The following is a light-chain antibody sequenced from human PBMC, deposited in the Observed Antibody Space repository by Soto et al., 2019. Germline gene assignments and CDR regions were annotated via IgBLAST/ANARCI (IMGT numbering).Light chain of an antibody. Sequence: EIVLTQSPATLSLSPGERATLSCRASQSVSSYLAWYQQKVGQAPRLLIYDASNRATGIPARFSGSGSGTDFTLTISNLEPEDFVVYYCQQRSNWPRTFGQGTKVEIK. CDR2: DAS. J-gene: IGKJ1*01. CDR3: QQRSNWPRT. V-gene: IGKV3-11*01. CDR1: QSVSSY.